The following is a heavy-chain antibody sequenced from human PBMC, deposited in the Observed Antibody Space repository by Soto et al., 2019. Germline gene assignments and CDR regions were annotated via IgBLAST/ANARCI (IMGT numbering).Heavy chain of an antibody. CDR3: AKRAHDFWSGYPNWFDP. V-gene: IGHV3-53*01. Sequence: PGGSLRLSCAVSGFTVSAKYMIWVRQAPGKDLEWVSAISDAGITSYADSVKGRLTISRDKTKNTLYLQMNSLRAVDTAVYYCAKRAHDFWSGYPNWFDPWGQGTLVTVSS. CDR1: GFTVSAKY. D-gene: IGHD3-3*01. J-gene: IGHJ5*02. CDR2: ISDAGIT.